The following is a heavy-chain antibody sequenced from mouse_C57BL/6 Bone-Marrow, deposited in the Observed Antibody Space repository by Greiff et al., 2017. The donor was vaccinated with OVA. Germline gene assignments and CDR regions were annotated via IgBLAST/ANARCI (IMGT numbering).Heavy chain of an antibody. V-gene: IGHV1-50*01. J-gene: IGHJ2*01. CDR3: AKKGLLWLRRGFDY. D-gene: IGHD2-2*01. CDR1: GYTFTSYW. CDR2: IDPSDSYT. Sequence: QVQLQQPGAELVKPGASVKLSCKASGYTFTSYWMQWVKQRPGQGLEWIGEIDPSDSYTNYNQKFKGKATLTVDTSSSTAYMQLSSLTSEDSAVYYCAKKGLLWLRRGFDYWGQGTTLTVST.